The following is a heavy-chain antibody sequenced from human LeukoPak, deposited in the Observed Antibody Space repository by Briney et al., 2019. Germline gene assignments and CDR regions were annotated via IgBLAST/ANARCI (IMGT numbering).Heavy chain of an antibody. CDR3: ARQSRGVIWGNWFDP. Sequence: PSETLSLTCTVSGGSISSTNYYWGWIRQPPGKGLEWIGSIYYRGSTYYNPSLQSRVTISVDTSKNQFSLKLSSVTAADTALYYCARQSRGVIWGNWFDPWGQGTLVTVSS. CDR1: GGSISSTNYY. V-gene: IGHV4-39*01. J-gene: IGHJ5*02. CDR2: IYYRGST. D-gene: IGHD3-10*01.